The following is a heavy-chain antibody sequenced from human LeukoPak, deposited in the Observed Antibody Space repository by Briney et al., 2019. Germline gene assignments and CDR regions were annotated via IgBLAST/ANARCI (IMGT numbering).Heavy chain of an antibody. J-gene: IGHJ4*02. CDR3: ARVPSITMVRGVIGGLGFY. V-gene: IGHV4-39*07. Sequence: GSLRLSCAASGFTFSSYWMSWVRQPPGKGLEWIGSIYYSGSTYYNPSLKSRVTISVDTSKNQFSLKLSSVTAADTAVYYCARVPSITMVRGVIGGLGFYWGQGTLVTVSS. CDR1: GFTFSSYW. CDR2: IYYSGST. D-gene: IGHD3-10*01.